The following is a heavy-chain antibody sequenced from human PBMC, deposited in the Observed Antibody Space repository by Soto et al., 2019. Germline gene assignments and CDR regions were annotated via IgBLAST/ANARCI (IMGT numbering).Heavy chain of an antibody. CDR2: FDPEDGET. CDR1: GYTLTELS. D-gene: IGHD3-22*01. CDR3: ATYDYDSSGYYSSFDY. V-gene: IGHV1-24*01. J-gene: IGHJ4*02. Sequence: SVKVSCKVSGYTLTELSMHWVRQAPGKGLEWMGGFDPEDGETIYAQKFQGRVTMTEDTSTDTAYMELSSLRSEDTAVYYCATYDYDSSGYYSSFDYWGQGTLVTVSS.